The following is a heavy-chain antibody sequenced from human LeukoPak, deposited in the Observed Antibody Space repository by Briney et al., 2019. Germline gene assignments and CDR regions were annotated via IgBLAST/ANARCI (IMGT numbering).Heavy chain of an antibody. V-gene: IGHV4-34*01. Sequence: SETLSLTCAVDGGSFSDYVWSGIGQPPGKALGGSGEINHSGATTVNASLKSRVTMSVDTSKTQFSLNLSSVTAADTAIYYCARRSHTYYHASSDPAYFYYYYMDVWGNGTPLTVSS. CDR3: ARRSHTYYHASSDPAYFYYYYMDV. D-gene: IGHD3-22*01. CDR2: INHSGAT. CDR1: GGSFSDYV. J-gene: IGHJ6*03.